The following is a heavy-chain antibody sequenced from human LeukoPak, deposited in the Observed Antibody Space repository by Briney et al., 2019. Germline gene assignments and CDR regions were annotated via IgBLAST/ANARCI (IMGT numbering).Heavy chain of an antibody. CDR2: INPNSGGT. V-gene: IGHV1-2*02. Sequence: ASVTVSCKASGYTFTVYYMHWVRQAPGQELEWMGWINPNSGGTNYAQKFQGRVTMTRDTSISTAYMELSRLRSDDTAVYYCASGGYSYGHYDAFDIWGQGTMVTVSS. J-gene: IGHJ3*02. CDR3: ASGGYSYGHYDAFDI. D-gene: IGHD5-18*01. CDR1: GYTFTVYY.